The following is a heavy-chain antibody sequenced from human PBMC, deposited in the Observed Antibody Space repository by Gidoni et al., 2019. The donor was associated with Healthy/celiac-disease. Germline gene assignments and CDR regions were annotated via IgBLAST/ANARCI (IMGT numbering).Heavy chain of an antibody. CDR1: GGSISSYY. CDR2: IYYSGST. Sequence: QVQLQESGPGLVKPSETLSLTCTVSGGSISSYYWSWIRQPPGKGLEWIGYIYYSGSTNYNPSLKSRVTISVDTSKNQFSLKLSSVTAADTAVYYCARMRGDPDYWGQGTLVTVSS. CDR3: ARMRGDPDY. J-gene: IGHJ4*02. V-gene: IGHV4-59*01. D-gene: IGHD4-17*01.